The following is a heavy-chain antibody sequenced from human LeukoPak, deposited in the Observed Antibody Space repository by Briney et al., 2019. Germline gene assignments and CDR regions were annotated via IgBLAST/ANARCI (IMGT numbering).Heavy chain of an antibody. D-gene: IGHD2-15*01. J-gene: IGHJ3*02. Sequence: GGSLRLSCAASGFTFSSYAMSWVRQAPGKGLEWVSAISGSGGSTYYADSVKGRFTISRDNSKNTLYLQMNSLRAEDTAVYYCAKIVVVVAATNDAFDIWGQGTMVTVSS. CDR2: ISGSGGST. CDR3: AKIVVVVAATNDAFDI. V-gene: IGHV3-23*01. CDR1: GFTFSSYA.